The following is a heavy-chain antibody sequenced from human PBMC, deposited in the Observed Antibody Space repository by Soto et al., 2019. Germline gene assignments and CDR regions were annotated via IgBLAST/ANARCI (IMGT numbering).Heavy chain of an antibody. V-gene: IGHV3-15*07. CDR1: GFSFSNAW. CDR2: IKSKTGGGTT. D-gene: IGHD4-17*01. Sequence: GGSLRLSCAASGFSFSNAWMNWVRQAPGKGLEWVGRIKSKTGGGTTDYAAHVKGRFTISRDDSKNTLYLQMNSLKTEDTAVYYCITDDIDYGDYIPLFYWGQGTLVTVSS. J-gene: IGHJ4*02. CDR3: ITDDIDYGDYIPLFY.